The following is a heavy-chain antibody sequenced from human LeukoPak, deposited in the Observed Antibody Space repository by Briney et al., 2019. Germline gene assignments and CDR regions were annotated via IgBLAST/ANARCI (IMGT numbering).Heavy chain of an antibody. D-gene: IGHD3-10*01. CDR3: ARGGGYNWSDP. CDR2: INHSGNT. CDR1: GGSFSGYY. Sequence: PSETLSLTCAVSGGSFSGYYWSWIRQPPGKGLEWIGEINHSGNTNYNPSLKSRVPISVDTSKNQFSLTLSSVTAADTAVYYCARGGGYNWSDPGAREPWSPSPQ. J-gene: IGHJ5*02. V-gene: IGHV4-34*01.